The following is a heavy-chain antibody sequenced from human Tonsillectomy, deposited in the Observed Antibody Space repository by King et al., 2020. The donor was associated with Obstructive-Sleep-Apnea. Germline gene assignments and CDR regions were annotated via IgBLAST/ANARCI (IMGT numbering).Heavy chain of an antibody. Sequence: QLVQSGAEVKKPGASVKVSCKASGYTFTGYYMHWGRQAPGQGPEWMGWININSGGTTYAQKFQGRVTGNRDTSSNTAYMELSVLRSDDTAVYYCARGGAVASTFWPNWFDPWGQGTPVTVSS. D-gene: IGHD6-19*01. CDR3: ARGGAVASTFWPNWFDP. CDR1: GYTFTGYY. J-gene: IGHJ5*02. V-gene: IGHV1-2*02. CDR2: ININSGGT.